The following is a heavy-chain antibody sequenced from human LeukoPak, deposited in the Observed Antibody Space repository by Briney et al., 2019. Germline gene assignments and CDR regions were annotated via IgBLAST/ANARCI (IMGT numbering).Heavy chain of an antibody. CDR3: ARPRPTGYYSNWFDP. V-gene: IGHV4-39*01. Sequence: KPSETLSLTCTVSGGSISSSSYYWGWIRQPPGKGLEWIGSIYYSGSTYYNPSLKSRVTISVDTSKNQFSLKLSPVTAADTAVYYCARPRPTGYYSNWFDPWGQGTLVTVSS. CDR1: GGSISSSSYY. CDR2: IYYSGST. D-gene: IGHD3-9*01. J-gene: IGHJ5*02.